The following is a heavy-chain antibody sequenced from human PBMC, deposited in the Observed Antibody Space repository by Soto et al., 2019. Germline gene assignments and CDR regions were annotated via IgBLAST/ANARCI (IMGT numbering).Heavy chain of an antibody. Sequence: GGSLRLSCAASGFTFSSYAMHWVRQAPGKGLEWVAVISYDGSNKYYADSVKGRFTISRDNSKNTLYLQMNSLRAEDTAVYYCAREAVAGYFDYWGQGTLVTVSS. D-gene: IGHD6-19*01. V-gene: IGHV3-30-3*01. CDR2: ISYDGSNK. CDR1: GFTFSSYA. CDR3: AREAVAGYFDY. J-gene: IGHJ4*02.